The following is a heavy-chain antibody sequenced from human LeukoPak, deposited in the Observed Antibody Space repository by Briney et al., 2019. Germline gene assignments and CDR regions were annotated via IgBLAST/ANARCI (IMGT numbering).Heavy chain of an antibody. CDR3: AKDLSMAGAARSFDY. V-gene: IGHV3-23*01. CDR1: GFTFSSYA. CDR2: ISGSGGST. Sequence: GGSLRLSCAASGFTFSSYAMSWVRQAPGKGLEWVSAISGSGGSTYYADSVKGRFTISRDNSKNTLYLQMNNLRAEETAVYYCAKDLSMAGAARSFDYWGQGTLVTVSS. J-gene: IGHJ4*02. D-gene: IGHD6-6*01.